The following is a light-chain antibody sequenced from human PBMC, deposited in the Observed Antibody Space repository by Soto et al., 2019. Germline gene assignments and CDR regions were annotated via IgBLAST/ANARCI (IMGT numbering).Light chain of an antibody. Sequence: ALTQPRSVSGSPGQSVTISCAGTSSDVGGYNYVPWYQQHPGKAPKLMIYDVSKRPSGVPDRFSGSKSGNTASLTISGLQAEDEADYYCCSYAGRYTYIFGTGTKLTVL. CDR2: DVS. V-gene: IGLV2-11*01. CDR1: SSDVGGYNY. J-gene: IGLJ1*01. CDR3: CSYAGRYTYI.